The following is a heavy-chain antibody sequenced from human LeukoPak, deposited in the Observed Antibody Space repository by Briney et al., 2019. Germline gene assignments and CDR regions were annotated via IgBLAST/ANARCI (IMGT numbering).Heavy chain of an antibody. J-gene: IGHJ4*02. V-gene: IGHV3-30-3*01. Sequence: PGGSLRLSCAASGFTFNTYAIHWVRQAPGKGLEWVAVISYDGGNKYYGDSVKGRFTISRDNSKNTLYLQMNSLKVEDTAVYYCARGGDSSTWYYYFDYWGQGTLVTVSS. CDR3: ARGGDSSTWYYYFDY. CDR1: GFTFNTYA. D-gene: IGHD6-13*01. CDR2: ISYDGGNK.